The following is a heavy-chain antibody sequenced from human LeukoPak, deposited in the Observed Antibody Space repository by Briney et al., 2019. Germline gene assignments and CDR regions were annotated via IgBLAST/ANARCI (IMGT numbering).Heavy chain of an antibody. CDR2: INPSGGST. D-gene: IGHD3-10*01. V-gene: IGHV1-46*01. J-gene: IGHJ4*02. Sequence: ASVKVSCKASGYTFTSYYMHWVRQAPGQGLEWMGIINPSGGSTSYAQKFQGRVTMTRDTSTSTAYMELSRLRSDDTAVYYCARASEYYYGSGRGRSGSYIDYWGQGTLVTVSS. CDR1: GYTFTSYY. CDR3: ARASEYYYGSGRGRSGSYIDY.